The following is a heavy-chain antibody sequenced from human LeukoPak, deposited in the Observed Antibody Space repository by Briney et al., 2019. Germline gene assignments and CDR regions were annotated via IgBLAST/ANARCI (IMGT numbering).Heavy chain of an antibody. J-gene: IGHJ4*02. CDR3: TTGGNSYGYPLDY. CDR2: IKSKTDGGTT. V-gene: IGHV3-15*01. D-gene: IGHD5-18*01. Sequence: GGSLRLSCAASGFTFSNAWMSWVRQAPGKGLEWVGRIKSKTDGGTTDYAAPVKGRFTISRDDSKNTLYLQMNSLKTEDTAVYYCTTGGNSYGYPLDYWGQGTLVTVSS. CDR1: GFTFSNAW.